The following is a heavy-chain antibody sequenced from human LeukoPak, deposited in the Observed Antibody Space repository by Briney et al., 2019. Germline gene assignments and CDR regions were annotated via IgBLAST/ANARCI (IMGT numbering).Heavy chain of an antibody. CDR1: GGSFGGYY. D-gene: IGHD6-13*01. CDR2: INHSGST. Sequence: PSETLSLTCAVYGGSFGGYYWSWIRQPPGKGLEWIGEINHSGSTNYNPSLKSRVTISVDTSKNQFSLKLSSVTAADTAVYYCARLGSSGTEDYWGQGTLVTVSP. V-gene: IGHV4-34*01. CDR3: ARLGSSGTEDY. J-gene: IGHJ4*02.